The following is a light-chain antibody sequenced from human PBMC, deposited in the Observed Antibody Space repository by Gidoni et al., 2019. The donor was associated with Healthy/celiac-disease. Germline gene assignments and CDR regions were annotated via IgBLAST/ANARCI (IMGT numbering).Light chain of an antibody. V-gene: IGKV3-11*01. CDR2: DAS. CDR3: QQRSNWPPWT. CDR1: QSVSSY. Sequence: DIVLTQSPATLSLSPGERATLSCRASQSVSSYLAWYQQKPGQAPSLLIYDASTSATGIPARFSGSGSGTDFTLTISSLEPEDFAVYYCQQRSNWPPWTFGQGTKVEIK. J-gene: IGKJ1*01.